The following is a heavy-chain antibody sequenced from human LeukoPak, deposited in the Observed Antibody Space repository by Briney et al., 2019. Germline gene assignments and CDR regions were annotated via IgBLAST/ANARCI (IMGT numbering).Heavy chain of an antibody. V-gene: IGHV4-39*01. CDR3: ATYPAYYYDSGGYSDY. D-gene: IGHD3-22*01. Sequence: SETLSLTCTVSGGSISSSIYYWGWIRQPPGKGLEWIGSIYYSGSTSYNPSLKSRVTIYLDTSKNQYSLKLSSVTAADTAVYYCATYPAYYYDSGGYSDYWGQGTLVTVSS. CDR2: IYYSGST. CDR1: GGSISSSIYY. J-gene: IGHJ4*02.